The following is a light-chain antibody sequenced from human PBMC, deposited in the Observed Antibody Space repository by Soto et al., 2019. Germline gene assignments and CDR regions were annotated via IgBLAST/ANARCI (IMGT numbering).Light chain of an antibody. V-gene: IGKV1-5*01. Sequence: DIQMTQSPATLSASVGDRVTITCRASQSVRSWLAWYQQKPGTAPKLLIFDASRLESGVPSRFSGSASGTEFTLTISSPQPDDFATYYRQEYDNYPLTFGGGTKVEIK. J-gene: IGKJ4*01. CDR3: QEYDNYPLT. CDR2: DAS. CDR1: QSVRSW.